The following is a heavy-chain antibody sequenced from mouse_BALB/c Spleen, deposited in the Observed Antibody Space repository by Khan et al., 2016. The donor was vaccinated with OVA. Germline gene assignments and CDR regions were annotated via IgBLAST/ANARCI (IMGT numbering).Heavy chain of an antibody. V-gene: IGHV1-4*01. CDR2: IIPSNDYT. D-gene: IGHD2-14*01. CDR1: GYTFTTYT. J-gene: IGHJ3*01. CDR3: VREGAYYRSDGWFAY. Sequence: VQLQQSGAELARPGASVKMSCKASGYTFTTYTIHWVKQRPGQGLEWIGYIIPSNDYTNYNQKFKDSATLTADKSSSTAYMQLSSLTSEDSAVYYCVREGAYYRSDGWFAYWGQGTLVTVSA.